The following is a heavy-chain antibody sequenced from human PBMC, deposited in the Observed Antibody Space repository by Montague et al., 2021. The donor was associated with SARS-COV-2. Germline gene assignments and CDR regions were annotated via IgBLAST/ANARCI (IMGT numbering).Heavy chain of an antibody. Sequence: PALAKPTQTLTLTCTFSGFSLSTSGMCVSWIRQPPGKALEWLALIDWDDDKYYSTSLKTRLTISKDTSKNQVVLTMTNMDPVDTATYYCARIRDYDILTGSYFGFDYWGQGTLVTVSS. V-gene: IGHV2-70*01. J-gene: IGHJ4*02. CDR3: ARIRDYDILTGSYFGFDY. CDR2: IDWDDDK. CDR1: GFSLSTSGMC. D-gene: IGHD3-9*01.